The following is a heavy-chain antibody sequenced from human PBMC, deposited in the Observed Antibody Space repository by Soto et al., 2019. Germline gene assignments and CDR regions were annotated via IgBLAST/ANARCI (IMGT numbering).Heavy chain of an antibody. D-gene: IGHD5-12*01. J-gene: IGHJ4*02. V-gene: IGHV1-69*08. CDR3: AREDSGYDIDY. Sequence: QVQLVQSGAEVKKPGSSVKVSCKASGGTFSSYTISWVRQAPGRGLEWMGRIIPILGIANYAQKFQGRVTITADKSTSTAYMELSSLRSEDTAVYYCAREDSGYDIDYWGQGTLVTVSS. CDR2: IIPILGIA. CDR1: GGTFSSYT.